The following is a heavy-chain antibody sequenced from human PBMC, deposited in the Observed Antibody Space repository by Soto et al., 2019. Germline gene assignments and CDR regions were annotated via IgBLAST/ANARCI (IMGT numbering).Heavy chain of an antibody. V-gene: IGHV3-48*01. D-gene: IGHD1-20*01. CDR2: ISSSATTT. CDR1: GFTFSSYS. Sequence: EVQLVESGGDLVQPGGSLRLSCAASGFTFSSYSMNWVRQAPGKGLEWVSDISSSATTTSYANPVKGRFTISRDDAKNSLYLRMNSLRAEDTALYYCARAYMNSWYFDLWGRGTLVTVSS. J-gene: IGHJ2*01. CDR3: ARAYMNSWYFDL.